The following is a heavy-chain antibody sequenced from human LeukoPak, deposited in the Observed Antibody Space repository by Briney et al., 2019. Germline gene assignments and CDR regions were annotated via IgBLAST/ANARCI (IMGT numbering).Heavy chain of an antibody. D-gene: IGHD7-27*01. CDR2: ISGSGGNT. V-gene: IGHV3-23*01. CDR1: GFAFNTYG. CDR3: AKDRTWGLDY. Sequence: GGSLRLSCAASGFAFNTYGMSWVRQAPGKGLEWVSAISGSGGNTYYADSVKGRFTISRDNSKNTLYLQMNSLRAEDTALYYCAKDRTWGLDYWGQGTLVTVSP. J-gene: IGHJ4*02.